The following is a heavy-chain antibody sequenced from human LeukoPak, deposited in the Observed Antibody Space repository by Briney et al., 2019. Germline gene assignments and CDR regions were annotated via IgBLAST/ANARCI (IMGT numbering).Heavy chain of an antibody. CDR2: ISGSGGSI. CDR1: GFTFSSYA. CDR3: ATMGYSGSYFSY. D-gene: IGHD1-26*01. J-gene: IGHJ4*02. Sequence: GGSLRLSCAASGFTFSSYAMSWVRQAPGKGLEWVSAISGSGGSIYYADSVKGRFTISRDNSKNTLYLQMNSLRAVDTAVYYCATMGYSGSYFSYWGQGTLVTVSS. V-gene: IGHV3-23*01.